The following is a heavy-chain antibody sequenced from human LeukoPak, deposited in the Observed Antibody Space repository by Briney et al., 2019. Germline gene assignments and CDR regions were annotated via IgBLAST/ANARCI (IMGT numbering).Heavy chain of an antibody. CDR3: ARETTSGSYWHYYYYMDV. J-gene: IGHJ6*03. Sequence: ASVKVSCKASGYTFTSYGISWVRQAPGQELEWMGWISAYNGNTNYAQKLQGRVTMTTDTSTSTAYMELRSLRSDDTAVYYCARETTSGSYWHYYYYMDVWGKGTTVTVSS. CDR1: GYTFTSYG. CDR2: ISAYNGNT. V-gene: IGHV1-18*01. D-gene: IGHD1-26*01.